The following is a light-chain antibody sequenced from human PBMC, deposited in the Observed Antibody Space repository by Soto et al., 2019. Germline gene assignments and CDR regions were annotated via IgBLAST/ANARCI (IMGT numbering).Light chain of an antibody. V-gene: IGLV1-51*02. CDR3: GTWDSSLSAGV. J-gene: IGLJ2*01. CDR1: SSNIGNNY. CDR2: ENN. Sequence: QSSLTQPPSVSAAPGQKVTISCSGSSSNIGNNYVSWYQQFPGTAPKLLIYENNKRPSGIPDRFSGSKSGTSATLGITGLQTGDEADYYCGTWDSSLSAGVFGGGTKLTVL.